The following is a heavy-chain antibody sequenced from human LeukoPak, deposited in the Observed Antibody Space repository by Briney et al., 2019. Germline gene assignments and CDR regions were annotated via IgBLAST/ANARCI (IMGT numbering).Heavy chain of an antibody. CDR1: GFTFSTYA. J-gene: IGHJ4*02. V-gene: IGHV3-23*01. Sequence: GGSLRLSCAASGFTFSTYAMSWVRQIPGEGLEWVSAISGSDDGTYYADSVKGRFTISRDNSKNTLYLQMNSLRAEDTAVYYCARWDSGIAVAGYFDYWGQGTLVTVSS. D-gene: IGHD6-19*01. CDR2: ISGSDDGT. CDR3: ARWDSGIAVAGYFDY.